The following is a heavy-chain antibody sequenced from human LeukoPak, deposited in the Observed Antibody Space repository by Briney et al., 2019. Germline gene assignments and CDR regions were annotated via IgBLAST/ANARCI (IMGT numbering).Heavy chain of an antibody. Sequence: SETLSLTCAVYGGSFSGYYWSWIRQPPGKGLEWVGEINHSGSTNYNPSLKSRVTISVGTSKNQFSLKLSSVTAADTAVYYCARGALGYCSSTSCYKDDYWGQGTLVTVSS. J-gene: IGHJ4*02. V-gene: IGHV4-34*01. CDR1: GGSFSGYY. CDR2: INHSGST. CDR3: ARGALGYCSSTSCYKDDY. D-gene: IGHD2-2*02.